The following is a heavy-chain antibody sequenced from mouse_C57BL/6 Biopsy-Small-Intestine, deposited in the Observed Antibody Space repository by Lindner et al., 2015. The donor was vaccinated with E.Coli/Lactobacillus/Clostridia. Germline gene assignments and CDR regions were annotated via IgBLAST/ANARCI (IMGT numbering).Heavy chain of an antibody. J-gene: IGHJ4*01. CDR2: INAASGDT. V-gene: IGHV1-84*02. D-gene: IGHD1-1*01. CDR3: ARDRVSWDYSYYYGMDV. Sequence: SVKVSCKASGYTFTTYAVHWVRQAPGHRLEWMGWINAASGDTKYSEKFQGRITITRDTSASTAYMELSSLRSEDTAVYYCARDRVSWDYSYYYGMDVWGQGTTVTVSS. CDR1: GYTFTTYA.